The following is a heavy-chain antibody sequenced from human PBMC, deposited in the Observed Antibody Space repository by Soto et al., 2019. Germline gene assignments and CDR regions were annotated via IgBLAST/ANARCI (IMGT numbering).Heavy chain of an antibody. Sequence: VQLVESGGGLVKPGSSVKVSCKASGGTFSSYAISWVRQAPGQGLEWMGGIIPIFGTANYAQKFQGRVTITADKSTSTAYMELSSLRSEDTAVYYCARRGGEVVVPAAISDTTPSYYVMDVWGQGTTVTVSS. CDR1: GGTFSSYA. CDR3: ARRGGEVVVPAAISDTTPSYYVMDV. J-gene: IGHJ6*02. CDR2: IIPIFGTA. V-gene: IGHV1-69*06. D-gene: IGHD2-2*01.